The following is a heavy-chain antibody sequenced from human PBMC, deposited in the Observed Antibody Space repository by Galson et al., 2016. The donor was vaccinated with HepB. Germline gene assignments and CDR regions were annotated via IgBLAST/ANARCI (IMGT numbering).Heavy chain of an antibody. V-gene: IGHV4-34*01. J-gene: IGHJ3*02. CDR3: ARGAGARSHFLEYLLPGAFDI. Sequence: SETLSLTCSVSGGSLTGYNWSWIRQSPGRGLEWLGEINHTGLTRDNPSLVGRVTMSLDTSKNQLSLKLSAVTAADTAVYYCARGAGARSHFLEYLLPGAFDIWGQGTLVTVSS. CDR1: GGSLTGYN. CDR2: INHTGLT. D-gene: IGHD3-3*01.